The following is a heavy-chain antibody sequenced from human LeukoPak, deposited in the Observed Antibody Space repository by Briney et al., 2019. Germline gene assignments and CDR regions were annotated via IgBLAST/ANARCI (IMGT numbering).Heavy chain of an antibody. V-gene: IGHV3-30*04. CDR2: ISYDGSNK. CDR3: ARDRIAGFGELSRFDY. D-gene: IGHD3-10*01. Sequence: GGSLRLSCATSGFTFSSYAMHWVRQAPGKGPEWVAVISYDGSNKYYADSVKSRFTISRDNSKNTLYLQMNSLRAEDTAVYYCARDRIAGFGELSRFDYWGQGTLVTVSS. J-gene: IGHJ4*02. CDR1: GFTFSSYA.